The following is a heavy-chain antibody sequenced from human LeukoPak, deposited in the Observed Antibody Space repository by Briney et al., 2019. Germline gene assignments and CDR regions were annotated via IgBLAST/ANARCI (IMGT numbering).Heavy chain of an antibody. J-gene: IGHJ5*02. CDR2: IIPIFGTA. V-gene: IGHV1-69*05. CDR3: ARAAPAAINWFDP. Sequence: SVKVSCKASGGTFSSYAISWVRQAPGQGLEWMGGIIPIFGTANYAQKFQGRVTITTDESTSTAYMELSSLRSEDTAVYYCARAAPAAINWFDPWGQGTLVTISS. CDR1: GGTFSSYA. D-gene: IGHD2-2*01.